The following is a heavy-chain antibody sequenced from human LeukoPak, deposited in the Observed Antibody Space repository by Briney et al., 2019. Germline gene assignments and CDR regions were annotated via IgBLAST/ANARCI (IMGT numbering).Heavy chain of an antibody. CDR1: GGSISGYY. D-gene: IGHD6-6*01. CDR2: IYYNGIS. Sequence: SETLSLTCTVSGGSISGYYWSWIRQPPGKGLEWIAYIYYNGISNYNPSLKSRVTISVDTSKKQFSLKLSSVTAADTAVYYCARVEARHGNGMDVWGQGTTVTVSS. V-gene: IGHV4-59*01. CDR3: ARVEARHGNGMDV. J-gene: IGHJ6*02.